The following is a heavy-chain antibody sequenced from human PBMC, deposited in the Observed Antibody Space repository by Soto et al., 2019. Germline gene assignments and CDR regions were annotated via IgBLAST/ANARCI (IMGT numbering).Heavy chain of an antibody. Sequence: QVQLVQSGAEVKKPGASVKVSCKASGYTFTGYYMHWVRQAPGQGLEWMGWINPNSGGTNYAQKFQGWVTVTGDTSISTAYMELSRLTSDDTAVYYCAITYYYDSRGYAFDYWGQGTLVTVSS. V-gene: IGHV1-2*04. CDR3: AITYYYDSRGYAFDY. CDR2: INPNSGGT. J-gene: IGHJ4*02. CDR1: GYTFTGYY. D-gene: IGHD3-22*01.